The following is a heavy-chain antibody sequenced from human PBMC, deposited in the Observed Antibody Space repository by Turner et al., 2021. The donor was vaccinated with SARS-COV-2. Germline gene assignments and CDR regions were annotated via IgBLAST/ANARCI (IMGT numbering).Heavy chain of an antibody. V-gene: IGHV3-74*01. J-gene: IGHJ6*02. CDR2: INSDGGST. Sequence: EVQLVESGGGLVQPGGSLRPSCAASGFTFSSYWMHWVRQAPGKGLVWVSRINSDGGSTSYADSVKGRFTISRDNAKNTLYLQMNSLRAEDTAVYYCARPKFPYYYYGMDVWGQGTTVTVSS. CDR1: GFTFSSYW. CDR3: ARPKFPYYYYGMDV. D-gene: IGHD2-21*01.